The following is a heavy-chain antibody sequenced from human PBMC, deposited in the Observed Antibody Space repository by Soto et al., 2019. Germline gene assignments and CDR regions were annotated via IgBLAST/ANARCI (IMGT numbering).Heavy chain of an antibody. CDR3: AMEKSGYYDY. J-gene: IGHJ4*02. CDR2: MNPNSGNT. D-gene: IGHD3-3*01. CDR1: GYTFASYD. V-gene: IGHV1-8*01. Sequence: GASVKVSCKASGYTFASYDINWGRQATGQGLEWMGWMNPNSGNTGYAQKFQGRVTMTRNTSITTAYMELSSLRSEDTAVYYCAMEKSGYYDYWGQGTLVTVSS.